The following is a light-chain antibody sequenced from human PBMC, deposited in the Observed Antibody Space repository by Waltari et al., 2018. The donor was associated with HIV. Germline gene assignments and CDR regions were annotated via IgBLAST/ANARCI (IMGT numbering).Light chain of an antibody. CDR1: QSVLYSSDNKNY. J-gene: IGKJ4*01. Sequence: DIVMTQSPDSLAVSLGERATTHCKSSQSVLYSSDNKNYLAWYQHKPRQPPKLLLYWASTRESGVPDRFSGSGSGTDFTLTISSLQAEDVAVYYCQQYYSTPLTFGGGTKVEIK. CDR3: QQYYSTPLT. CDR2: WAS. V-gene: IGKV4-1*01.